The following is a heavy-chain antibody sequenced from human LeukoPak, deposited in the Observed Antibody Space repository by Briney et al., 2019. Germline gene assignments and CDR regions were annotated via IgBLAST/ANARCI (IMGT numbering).Heavy chain of an antibody. J-gene: IGHJ4*02. CDR1: GYTFTGYY. D-gene: IGHD2-2*02. V-gene: IGHV1-2*06. Sequence: ASVTVSCKASGYTFTGYYMHWVRQAPGQGLEWMGRINPNSGGTNYAQKFQGRVTMTRDTSISTAYMELSRLRSDDTAVYYCALTAPYCSSTSCYTAAVVDYWGQGTLVTVSS. CDR2: INPNSGGT. CDR3: ALTAPYCSSTSCYTAAVVDY.